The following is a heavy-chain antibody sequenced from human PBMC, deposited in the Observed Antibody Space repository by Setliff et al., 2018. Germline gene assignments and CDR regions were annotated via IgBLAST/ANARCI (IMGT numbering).Heavy chain of an antibody. D-gene: IGHD2-2*01. Sequence: GGSLRLSCAASGFTFSSYAMHWVRQAPGKGLEWVSYISSSSSTIYYADSVKGRFTISRDNAKNSLYLQMNSLRAEDTAVYYCARSTPPYCSSTSCYPINYYYYYGMDVWGQGTTVTVSS. CDR1: GFTFSSYA. CDR2: ISSSSSTI. V-gene: IGHV3-48*01. CDR3: ARSTPPYCSSTSCYPINYYYYYGMDV. J-gene: IGHJ6*02.